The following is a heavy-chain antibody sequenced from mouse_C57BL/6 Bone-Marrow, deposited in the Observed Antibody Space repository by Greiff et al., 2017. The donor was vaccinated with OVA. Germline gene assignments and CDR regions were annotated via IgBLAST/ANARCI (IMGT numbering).Heavy chain of an antibody. CDR3: ARRENYGSSYFDY. CDR2: IDPEDGET. J-gene: IGHJ2*01. Sequence: EVKLMESGAELVKPRASVKLSCTASGFNIKDYYMHWVKQRTEQGLEWIGRIDPEDGETKYAPKFQGKATITADTSSNTAYLQLSSLTSEDTAVYYCARRENYGSSYFDYWGQGTTLTVSS. V-gene: IGHV14-2*01. D-gene: IGHD1-1*01. CDR1: GFNIKDYY.